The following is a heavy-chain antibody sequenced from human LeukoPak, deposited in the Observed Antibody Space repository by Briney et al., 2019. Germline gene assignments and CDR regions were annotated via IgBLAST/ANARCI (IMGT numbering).Heavy chain of an antibody. D-gene: IGHD6-19*01. CDR3: ARLGHNNSGGLKGLDY. CDR2: IFYTGST. J-gene: IGHJ4*02. Sequence: SETLSLTCSVSGDSISSRSSYWGWLRQPPGKGLEWIGNIFYTGSTHFDPSLKSRVTISIDTSKNQFSLKLRSVTAADTAVYYCARLGHNNSGGLKGLDYWDQGTLVTVSS. V-gene: IGHV4-39*01. CDR1: GDSISSRSSY.